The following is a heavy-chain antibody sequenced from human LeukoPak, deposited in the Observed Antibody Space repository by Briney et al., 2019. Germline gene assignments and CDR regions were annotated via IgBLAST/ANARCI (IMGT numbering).Heavy chain of an antibody. J-gene: IGHJ6*03. Sequence: SETLSLTCTVSGGSITTYYWGWIRQPPGKGLEWIGSIYHSGSTYYNPSLKSRVTISVDTSKNQFSLKLSSVTAADTAVYYCARSPITIFGVVIIPTSDYMDVWGKGTTVTVSS. V-gene: IGHV4-38-2*02. CDR1: GGSITTYY. CDR2: IYHSGST. D-gene: IGHD3-3*01. CDR3: ARSPITIFGVVIIPTSDYMDV.